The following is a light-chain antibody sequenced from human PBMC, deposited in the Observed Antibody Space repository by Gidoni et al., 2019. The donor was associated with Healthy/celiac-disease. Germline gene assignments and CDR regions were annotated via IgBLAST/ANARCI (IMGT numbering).Light chain of an antibody. Sequence: PTTLSLSPGERATLSGRASQSVSSYLAWSQQKPGQAPRLLIYDASNRATGIPARFSGSGSGTDFTLTISSLEPEDFAVYYCQQRSNWPPFTFGQGTRLEIK. CDR1: QSVSSY. V-gene: IGKV3-11*01. J-gene: IGKJ5*01. CDR2: DAS. CDR3: QQRSNWPPFT.